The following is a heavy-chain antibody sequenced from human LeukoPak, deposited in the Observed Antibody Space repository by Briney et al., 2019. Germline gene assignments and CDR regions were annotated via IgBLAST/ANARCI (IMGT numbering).Heavy chain of an antibody. CDR3: AELGITMIGGV. CDR1: GFTFDDYT. J-gene: IGHJ6*04. D-gene: IGHD3-10*02. Sequence: GGSLRLSCAASGFTFDDYTMHWVRQAPGRGLEWVSLITWDGGSTYYADSVKGRFTISRDNSKNSLYLQMNSLRAEDTAVYYCAELGITMIGGVWGKGTTVTISS. CDR2: ITWDGGST. V-gene: IGHV3-43*01.